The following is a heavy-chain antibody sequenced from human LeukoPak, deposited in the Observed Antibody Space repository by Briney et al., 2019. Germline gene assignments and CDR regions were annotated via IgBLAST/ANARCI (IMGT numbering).Heavy chain of an antibody. D-gene: IGHD3-10*01. Sequence: GGSLRLSCAASGFIFTTYSVNWVRQAPGKGLEWVSSISSSSTYISYADSVEGRFTISRDNAKNSLYLQMNSLRAEDTALYYCARVFSGNYYSGFDYWGQRTLVTVSS. CDR3: ARVFSGNYYSGFDY. J-gene: IGHJ4*02. CDR2: ISSSSTYI. V-gene: IGHV3-21*01. CDR1: GFIFTTYS.